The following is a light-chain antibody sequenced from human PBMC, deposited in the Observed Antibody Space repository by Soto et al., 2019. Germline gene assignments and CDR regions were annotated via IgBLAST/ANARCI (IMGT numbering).Light chain of an antibody. CDR1: QDISNY. Sequence: DLQMTQYPSSLSASVGDRVTITCQASQDISNYLNWYQQKPGKAPKLLIYDASNLETGVPSRFSGSGSGTDFTFTISSLQPEDIATYYCQQYDNLPFTFGPGTKVDIK. J-gene: IGKJ3*01. CDR3: QQYDNLPFT. V-gene: IGKV1-33*01. CDR2: DAS.